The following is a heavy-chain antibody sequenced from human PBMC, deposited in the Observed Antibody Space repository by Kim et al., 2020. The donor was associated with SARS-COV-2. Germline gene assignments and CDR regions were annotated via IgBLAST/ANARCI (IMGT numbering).Heavy chain of an antibody. V-gene: IGHV3-9*01. Sequence: GGSLRLSCAASGFTFDDYAMHWVRQAPGKGLEWVSGISWNSGSIGYADSVKGRFTISRDNAKNSLYLQMNSLRAEDTALYYCAKDIKEQWLGLTSNWFDPWGQGTLVTVSS. CDR1: GFTFDDYA. CDR3: AKDIKEQWLGLTSNWFDP. J-gene: IGHJ5*02. CDR2: ISWNSGSI. D-gene: IGHD6-19*01.